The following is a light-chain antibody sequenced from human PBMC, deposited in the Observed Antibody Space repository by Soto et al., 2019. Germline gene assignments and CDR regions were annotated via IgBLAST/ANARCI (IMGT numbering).Light chain of an antibody. Sequence: DIQMTQSPSTLSASVGDRVTITCRPSESISTWLAWYQQKPGKAPKLLIYDASTLQTGVPSRFSGSGSGTKFTLTIXXXXXXDFATYFCQHYXHXPFTFGQG. V-gene: IGKV1-5*01. J-gene: IGKJ2*01. CDR1: ESISTW. CDR2: DAS. CDR3: QHYXHXPFT.